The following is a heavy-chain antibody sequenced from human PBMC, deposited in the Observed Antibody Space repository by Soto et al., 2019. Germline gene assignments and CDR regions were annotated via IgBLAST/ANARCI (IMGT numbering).Heavy chain of an antibody. CDR3: ARHRTATLAVYY. D-gene: IGHD2-15*01. CDR1: GGSISSSY. Sequence: QVQLQESGPGLVKPSETLSLTCTVSGGSISSSYWTWIRQPPGKGLEWIGYISDSGSTNYHPSLNSRLTIAVDPSRNQFSLRLSSVAAADTAVYYCARHRTATLAVYYWGQRTLVTLSS. CDR2: ISDSGST. V-gene: IGHV4-59*08. J-gene: IGHJ4*02.